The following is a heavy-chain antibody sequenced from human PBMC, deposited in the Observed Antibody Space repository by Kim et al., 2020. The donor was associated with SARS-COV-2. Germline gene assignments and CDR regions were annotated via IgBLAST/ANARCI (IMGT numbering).Heavy chain of an antibody. D-gene: IGHD2-15*01. J-gene: IGHJ2*01. Sequence: GGSLRLSCAASGFTFSSYSMNWVRQAPGKGLEWVSSISSSSYIYYADSVKGRLTISRDNAKNSLYLQMNSLRAEDTAAYYCARAVVVVAATCWYFDLWGR. V-gene: IGHV3-21*01. CDR3: ARAVVVVAATCWYFDL. CDR1: GFTFSSYS. CDR2: ISSSSYI.